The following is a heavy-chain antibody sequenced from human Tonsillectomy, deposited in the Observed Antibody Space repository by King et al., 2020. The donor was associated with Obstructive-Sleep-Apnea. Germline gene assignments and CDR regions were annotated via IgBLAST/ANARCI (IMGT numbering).Heavy chain of an antibody. D-gene: IGHD3-10*01. J-gene: IGHJ4*02. Sequence: VQLVESGAEVKKPGASVKVFCKASGYTFTNYGFSWVRQAPGQGLEWMGWISAYNGDTNYAQKLQGRVTMTTDTSTSTAYMELRSLRSDDTAVYYCASSTLWVGGIGFDYWGQGTLVTVSS. V-gene: IGHV1-18*01. CDR1: GYTFTNYG. CDR3: ASSTLWVGGIGFDY. CDR2: ISAYNGDT.